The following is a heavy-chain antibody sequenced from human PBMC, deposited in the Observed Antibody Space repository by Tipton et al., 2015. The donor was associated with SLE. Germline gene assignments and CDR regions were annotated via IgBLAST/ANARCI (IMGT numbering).Heavy chain of an antibody. CDR1: GGSISSGGYS. CDR3: ARRLEYSSGGYEEYFDY. Sequence: TLSLTCAVSGGSISSGGYSWSWIRQPPGKGLEWIGNIYQSGSTYYNPSLKSRVTISVDTSKNQFSLKLSSVTAADTAVYYCARRLEYSSGGYEEYFDYWGQGTLVTVSS. J-gene: IGHJ4*02. V-gene: IGHV4-30-2*01. D-gene: IGHD6-19*01. CDR2: IYQSGST.